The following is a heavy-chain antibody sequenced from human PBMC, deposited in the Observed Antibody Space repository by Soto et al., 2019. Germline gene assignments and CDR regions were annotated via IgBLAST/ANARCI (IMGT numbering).Heavy chain of an antibody. J-gene: IGHJ4*02. Sequence: QVQLVQSGSEVKKPGSSVKVSCKASGGSFSSNPISWVRQAPGQGLEWMAGIIPIFATVHYAQKFQGRVTITADESPSTAYMELTSLRSEDTAVYFCARGGRGYSSAPRYYFDYWGQGTLVTVS. CDR1: GGSFSSNP. D-gene: IGHD5-18*01. CDR2: IIPIFATV. CDR3: ARGGRGYSSAPRYYFDY. V-gene: IGHV1-69*01.